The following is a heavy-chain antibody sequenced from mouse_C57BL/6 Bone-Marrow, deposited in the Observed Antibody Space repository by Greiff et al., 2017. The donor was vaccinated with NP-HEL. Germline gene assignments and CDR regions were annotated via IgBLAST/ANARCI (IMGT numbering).Heavy chain of an antibody. J-gene: IGHJ2*01. CDR3: TTFYDGYYVGYFDY. CDR1: GFNIKDDY. Sequence: VQLQQSGAELVRPGASVKLSCTASGFNIKDDYMHWVKQRPEQGLEWIGWIDPDNGDTEYASKFQGKATITADTSSNTAYLQLSSLTSEDTAVYYCTTFYDGYYVGYFDYWGQGTTLTVSS. V-gene: IGHV14-4*01. D-gene: IGHD2-3*01. CDR2: IDPDNGDT.